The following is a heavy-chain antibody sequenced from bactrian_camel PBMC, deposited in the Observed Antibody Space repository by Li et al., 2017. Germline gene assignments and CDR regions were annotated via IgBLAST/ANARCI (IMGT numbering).Heavy chain of an antibody. D-gene: IGHD2*01. CDR3: AATAGGMQGIRIRWSDFGY. CDR1: GLTSSHYC. J-gene: IGHJ6*01. Sequence: VQLVESGGGSVQTGGSLRLSCAVSGLTSSHYCMAWFRQFPGKEREGVATLYIGDGDDITYYADSAKGRFTISQDNATKTLYLQMDSLQPEDTAKYYCAATAGGMQGIRIRWSDFGYWGQGTQVTVS. CDR2: LYIGDGDDIT. V-gene: IGHV3S1*01.